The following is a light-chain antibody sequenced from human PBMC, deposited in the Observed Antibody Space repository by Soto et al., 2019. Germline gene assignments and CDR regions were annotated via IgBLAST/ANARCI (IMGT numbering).Light chain of an antibody. J-gene: IGLJ3*02. Sequence: QSALTQPASVSGSPGQSITIACTGTSSDVGYYNFVSWYQHHPGKAPELMIYEVSNRPSGISTRFSGSKSGNTASLTISGLQAEDEADYYCSSYTTTNTVVFGGGTKVTVL. CDR2: EVS. V-gene: IGLV2-14*01. CDR1: SSDVGYYNF. CDR3: SSYTTTNTVV.